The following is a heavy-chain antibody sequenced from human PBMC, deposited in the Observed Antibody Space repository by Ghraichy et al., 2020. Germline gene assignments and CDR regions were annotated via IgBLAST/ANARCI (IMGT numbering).Heavy chain of an antibody. Sequence: GGSLRLSCAASGFTFSSYAMTWVRQAPGKGLDWVSTILDNGGSTYYADSVKGRFTISRDNSRNTLDLQMNSLRAGDTAIYYCAKGGGRDFSDAFDIWGQGTMVTVSS. D-gene: IGHD1-26*01. J-gene: IGHJ3*02. CDR2: ILDNGGST. CDR3: AKGGGRDFSDAFDI. CDR1: GFTFSSYA. V-gene: IGHV3-23*01.